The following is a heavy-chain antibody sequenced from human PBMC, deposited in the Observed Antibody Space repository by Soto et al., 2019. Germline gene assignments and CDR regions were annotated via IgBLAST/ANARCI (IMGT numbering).Heavy chain of an antibody. CDR2: IYYSGST. D-gene: IGHD2-15*01. Sequence: QVQLQESGPGLVKPSQTLSLTCTVSGGSISSGDYYWSWIRQPPGKGLEWIGYIYYSGSTYYNPSLKMRVTISVDTSKNQFSRKLSSVTAEDTAVSYCARGGGKLAFDIWGQGTMVTVSS. CDR1: GGSISSGDYY. V-gene: IGHV4-30-4*01. CDR3: ARGGGKLAFDI. J-gene: IGHJ3*02.